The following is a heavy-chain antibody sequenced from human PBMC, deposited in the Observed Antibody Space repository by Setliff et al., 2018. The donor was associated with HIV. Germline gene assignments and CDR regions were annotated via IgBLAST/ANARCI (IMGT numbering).Heavy chain of an antibody. Sequence: LRLSCAASGFTLIDHWMHWVRQVPGKGLVWVSRINSDGTITNYADFVKGRFTMSRDSAKNTLYLQMNSLRVEDTAVYYCVKWNYPNSWGQGTLVTVSS. J-gene: IGHJ4*02. CDR1: GFTLIDHW. CDR2: INSDGTIT. CDR3: VKWNYPNS. D-gene: IGHD1-7*01. V-gene: IGHV3-74*01.